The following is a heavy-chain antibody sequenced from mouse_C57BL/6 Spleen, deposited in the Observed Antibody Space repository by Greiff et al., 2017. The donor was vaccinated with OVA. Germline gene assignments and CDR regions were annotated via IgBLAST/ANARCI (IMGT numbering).Heavy chain of an antibody. CDR2: IDPETGGT. Sequence: QVQLQQSGAELVRPGASVTLSCKASGYTFTDYEMHWVKQTPVHGLEWIGAIDPETGGTDYNQKFKGKAILTADKSSSTAYMEHRSLSSEDSAVYYCTRERDYDNFDYWGQGTTLTVSS. V-gene: IGHV1-15*01. D-gene: IGHD2-4*01. CDR3: TRERDYDNFDY. CDR1: GYTFTDYE. J-gene: IGHJ2*01.